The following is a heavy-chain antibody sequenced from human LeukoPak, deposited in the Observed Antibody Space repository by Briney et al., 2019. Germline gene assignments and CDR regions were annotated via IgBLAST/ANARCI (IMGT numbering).Heavy chain of an antibody. V-gene: IGHV5-51*01. Sequence: GESLKISCKGSGYSFTSYWIGWVRQMPGKGLEWMGIIYPGDSNTRYSPSFQGQITISADKSITTAYLQWSSLKASDSAMYYCARSVNRVESGFDIWGQGTMVTVSS. CDR2: IYPGDSNT. J-gene: IGHJ3*02. CDR3: ARSVNRVESGFDI. D-gene: IGHD3-3*01. CDR1: GYSFTSYW.